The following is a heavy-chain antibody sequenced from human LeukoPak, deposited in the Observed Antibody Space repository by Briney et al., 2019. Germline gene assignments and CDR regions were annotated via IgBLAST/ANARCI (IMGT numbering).Heavy chain of an antibody. Sequence: PGRSLRLSCAASGFTFSSYGMHWVRQAPGKGLEWVAVIWYDGSNKYYADSVKGRFTISRDNSKNTLYLQMNSLRAEDTAVYYCAREGAAAGTPPFDYWGQGTLVTVSS. CDR1: GFTFSSYG. CDR3: AREGAAAGTPPFDY. J-gene: IGHJ4*02. CDR2: IWYDGSNK. V-gene: IGHV3-33*01. D-gene: IGHD6-13*01.